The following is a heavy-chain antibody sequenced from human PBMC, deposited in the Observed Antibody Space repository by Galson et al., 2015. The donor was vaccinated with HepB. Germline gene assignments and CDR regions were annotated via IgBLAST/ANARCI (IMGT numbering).Heavy chain of an antibody. CDR1: GYSINSGGYY. CDR3: ARHRGNYGFFEFDV. CDR2: MYPSGAA. D-gene: IGHD3-10*01. Sequence: SETLSLTCTVSGYSINSGGYYWGWIRQPPEKGLEWIGTMYPSGAAYSNPSLKRRVTLSVDASWNQFSLKLTSVTAADRAVYYCARHRGNYGFFEFDVWGQGTMVTVSS. V-gene: IGHV4-39*01. J-gene: IGHJ3*01.